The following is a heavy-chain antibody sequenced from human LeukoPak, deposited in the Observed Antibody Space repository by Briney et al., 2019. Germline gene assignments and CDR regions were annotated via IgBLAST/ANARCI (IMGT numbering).Heavy chain of an antibody. J-gene: IGHJ5*02. D-gene: IGHD1-26*01. Sequence: ASVKVSCKASGGTFSSYAISWVRQAPGQGLEWMGRIIPILGIANYAQKFQGRVTITADKSTSTAYMELSSLRSEDMAVYYCARVGTHEGFDPWGQGTLVTVSS. CDR3: ARVGTHEGFDP. CDR1: GGTFSSYA. V-gene: IGHV1-69*04. CDR2: IIPILGIA.